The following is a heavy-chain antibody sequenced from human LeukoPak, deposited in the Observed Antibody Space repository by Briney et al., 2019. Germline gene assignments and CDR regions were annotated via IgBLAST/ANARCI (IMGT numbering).Heavy chain of an antibody. Sequence: ASVKVSCKASGGTFSSYAISWVRQAPGQGLEWMGWINPNSGGTNYAPKFQGRVTMTRDTSISTAYMELSRLRSDDTAVYYCARDISEGGPDYWYFDLWGRGTLVTVSS. D-gene: IGHD1-26*01. J-gene: IGHJ2*01. CDR1: GGTFSSYA. CDR2: INPNSGGT. CDR3: ARDISEGGPDYWYFDL. V-gene: IGHV1-2*02.